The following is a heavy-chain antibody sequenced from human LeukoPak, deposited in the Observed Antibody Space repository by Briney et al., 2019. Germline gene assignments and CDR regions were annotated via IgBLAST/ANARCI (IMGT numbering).Heavy chain of an antibody. J-gene: IGHJ5*02. V-gene: IGHV1-46*01. CDR3: ARGYYDIAP. CDR1: GYTFTSYG. CDR2: INPSGGST. Sequence: ASVKVSCKASGYTFTSYGISWVRQAPGQGLEWMGIINPSGGSTSYAQKFQGRVTMTRGTPTSTVYMELSSLRSEDTAVYYCARGYYDIAPWGQGTLVTVSS. D-gene: IGHD3-9*01.